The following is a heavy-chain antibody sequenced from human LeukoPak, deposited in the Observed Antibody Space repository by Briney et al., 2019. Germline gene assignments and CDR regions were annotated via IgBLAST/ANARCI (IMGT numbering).Heavy chain of an antibody. D-gene: IGHD3-10*01. CDR2: INPNSGGT. V-gene: IGHV1-2*02. CDR3: AKSGGQTATGSRIDF. J-gene: IGHJ4*02. CDR1: GYTFTAYY. Sequence: AASVKVSFKASGYTFTAYYIHWVRQAPGQGLEGMGWINPNSGGTNYAQKFQGRVTMTRDTSISTAFMELTNLRSDDTAVYYCAKSGGQTATGSRIDFWGQGTLVTVSS.